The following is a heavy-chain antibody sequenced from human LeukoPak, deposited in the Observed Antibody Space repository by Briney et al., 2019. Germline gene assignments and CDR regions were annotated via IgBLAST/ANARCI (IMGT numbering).Heavy chain of an antibody. J-gene: IGHJ4*02. Sequence: GGSLRLSCADSAFTVSNKYMSWVRQAPGKGLEWVSVISSDGTTYYADSVKGRFTISRDNSKNTLYLQMSSLRAEDTALYYCARGGAYDSHGVLDYWGQGALVTVSS. CDR2: ISSDGTT. CDR3: ARGGAYDSHGVLDY. D-gene: IGHD5-12*01. CDR1: AFTVSNKY. V-gene: IGHV3-53*01.